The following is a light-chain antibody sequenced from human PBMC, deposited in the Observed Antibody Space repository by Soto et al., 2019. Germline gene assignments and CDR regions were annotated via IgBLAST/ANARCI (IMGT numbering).Light chain of an antibody. Sequence: EIVMTQSPATLSVSPGERATLSCRASQSVSSDLAWYQQKPGQAPRLLIYGASTRATGIPARFSGSGSGTEFTLTISSLRSEDFAVFYCQQYNNWPPWTFGKGTRVKIK. J-gene: IGKJ1*01. CDR1: QSVSSD. CDR3: QQYNNWPPWT. V-gene: IGKV3-15*01. CDR2: GAS.